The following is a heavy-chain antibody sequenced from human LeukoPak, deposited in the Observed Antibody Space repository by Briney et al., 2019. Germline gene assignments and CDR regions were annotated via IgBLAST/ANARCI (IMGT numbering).Heavy chain of an antibody. CDR3: ARDGTANYYGSGSYPAYFDY. V-gene: IGHV4-34*01. D-gene: IGHD3-10*01. CDR2: INRSGST. J-gene: IGHJ4*02. CDR1: GGSFSGYC. Sequence: SETLPLTCAVYGGSFSGYCWSWIRQPPGKGLEWIGEINRSGSTNYNPSLKSRVTISVDTSKNQFSLKLSSVTAADTAVYYCARDGTANYYGSGSYPAYFDYWGQGTLVTVSS.